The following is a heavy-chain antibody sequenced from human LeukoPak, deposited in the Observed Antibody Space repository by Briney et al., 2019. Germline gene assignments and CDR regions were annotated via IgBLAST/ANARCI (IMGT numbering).Heavy chain of an antibody. CDR2: IYYNGST. V-gene: IGHV4-39*01. CDR3: ARAGVAVARNWFDP. Sequence: PSETLSLTCAVSGGSIRSGGYYWGWLRQPPVKGLEWIATIYYNGSTYSNPSLKSRVSISVDTSKDQFSLKLSSVTAADTAVYYCARAGVAVARNWFDPWGQGTLVTVSS. CDR1: GGSIRSGGYY. D-gene: IGHD6-19*01. J-gene: IGHJ5*02.